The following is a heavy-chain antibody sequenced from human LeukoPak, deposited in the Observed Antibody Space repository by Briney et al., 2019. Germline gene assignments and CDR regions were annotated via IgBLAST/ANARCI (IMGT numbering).Heavy chain of an antibody. CDR2: IKQDGSEK. D-gene: IGHD6-13*01. Sequence: PGGSLRLSCAASGFTFSSYWMSWDRQAPGKGLEWVANIKQDGSEKYYVDSVKGRCTISRDNAKNSLYLQMNNLRAEDTAVYYCARERGTIAAAGTDYWGQGTLVTVSS. V-gene: IGHV3-7*05. CDR3: ARERGTIAAAGTDY. J-gene: IGHJ4*02. CDR1: GFTFSSYW.